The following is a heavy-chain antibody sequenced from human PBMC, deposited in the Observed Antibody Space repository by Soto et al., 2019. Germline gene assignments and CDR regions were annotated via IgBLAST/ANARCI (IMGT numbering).Heavy chain of an antibody. J-gene: IGHJ4*02. Sequence: QVQLVQSGAEVKKPGASVKVSCRASGYTFSTYDIDWVRLAPGQGLEWMGSMNPNTGNTEYAQKFQGRVTMTRDTSESTFYMELSSLRSEDTAIYYCARTMGGIAAAGNDCWGQGTLVTVSS. CDR2: MNPNTGNT. CDR1: GYTFSTYD. CDR3: ARTMGGIAAAGNDC. V-gene: IGHV1-8*01. D-gene: IGHD6-13*01.